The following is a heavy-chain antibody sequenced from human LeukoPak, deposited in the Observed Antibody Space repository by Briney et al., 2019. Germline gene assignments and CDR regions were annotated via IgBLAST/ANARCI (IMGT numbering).Heavy chain of an antibody. D-gene: IGHD5-18*01. J-gene: IGHJ6*02. Sequence: GGSLRLSCAASGFTFSSYEMNWVRQAPGGGLEWGSYISSSGSTIYYADSVKGRFTISRDNANNALYLQMNRLRADDTAVYYCARDQRYSYIDVWGQGPTVTVSS. CDR1: GFTFSSYE. V-gene: IGHV3-48*03. CDR3: ARDQRYSYIDV. CDR2: ISSSGSTI.